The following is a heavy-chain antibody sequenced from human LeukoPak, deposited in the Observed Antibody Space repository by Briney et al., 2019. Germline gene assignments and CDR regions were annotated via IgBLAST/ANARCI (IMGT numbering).Heavy chain of an antibody. D-gene: IGHD3-16*01. CDR1: GFTFENYG. CDR3: VRGGGGACL. J-gene: IGHJ4*01. Sequence: GGSLRLSCAASGFTFENYGPSWVRQAPGKGLEWVSGINWNGGSTGYADSVKGRFTISRDNAKNSLYLQMNSLRDEDTAFYYCVRGGGGACLGGQGTLVTVSS. V-gene: IGHV3-20*04. CDR2: INWNGGST.